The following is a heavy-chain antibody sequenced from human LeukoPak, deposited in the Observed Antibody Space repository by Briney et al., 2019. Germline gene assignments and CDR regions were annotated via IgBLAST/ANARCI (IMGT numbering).Heavy chain of an antibody. D-gene: IGHD2-21*02. Sequence: SVKVSCKASGGTFSSYAISWVRQAPGQGLEWMGRIIPILGIANYAQKFQGRVTITADKSTSTAYMELSSLRSEDTAVYYCARASGPPGYCGGDCYSELGAFDIWGQGTMVTVSS. CDR3: ARASGPPGYCGGDCYSELGAFDI. J-gene: IGHJ3*02. CDR2: IIPILGIA. V-gene: IGHV1-69*04. CDR1: GGTFSSYA.